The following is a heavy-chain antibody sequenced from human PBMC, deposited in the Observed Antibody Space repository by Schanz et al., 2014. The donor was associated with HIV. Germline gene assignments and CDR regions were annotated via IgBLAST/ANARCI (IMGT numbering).Heavy chain of an antibody. CDR2: INPNSGGT. D-gene: IGHD6-13*01. Sequence: QVQLVQSGAEVKKPGASVKVSCKASGYTFTGYYMHWVRQAPGQGLEWMGWINPNSGGTNYAQKFQGRVTMTRDTSTSTVYMELSSLRSEDTALYYCARKQQLTGEFDSWGQGTLITVSS. J-gene: IGHJ4*02. CDR1: GYTFTGYY. V-gene: IGHV1-2*02. CDR3: ARKQQLTGEFDS.